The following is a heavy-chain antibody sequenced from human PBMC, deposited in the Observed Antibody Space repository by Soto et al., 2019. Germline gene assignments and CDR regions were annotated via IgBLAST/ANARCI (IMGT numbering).Heavy chain of an antibody. D-gene: IGHD6-25*01. CDR2: IYYSGST. CDR3: ARESGGYDSSTRYGLDV. Sequence: PSATLSLMCSVSGGSVSSVVHYWTWVRQQPGKVLEWIGYIYYSGSTGYNPSLKSRVTISVDRSKNQFSLNLSSVTAADTAIYYCARESGGYDSSTRYGLDVWGQGTTVTV. J-gene: IGHJ6*02. V-gene: IGHV4-31*03. CDR1: GGSVSSVVHY.